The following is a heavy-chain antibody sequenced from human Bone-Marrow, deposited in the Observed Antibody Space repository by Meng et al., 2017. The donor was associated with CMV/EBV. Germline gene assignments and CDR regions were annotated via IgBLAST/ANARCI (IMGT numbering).Heavy chain of an antibody. J-gene: IGHJ6*02. CDR3: ATITIFGVDPPSDGMDV. D-gene: IGHD3-3*01. CDR1: GGSVSSGSYY. CDR2: IYHTGST. V-gene: IGHV4-61*01. Sequence: SETLSLTCTVSGGSVSSGSYYWSWIRQPPGKGLEWIGYIYHTGSTKYNPSLKSRVTISVDTSKNQLFLKLRSVTAADTAVYYCATITIFGVDPPSDGMDVWGQGTTVTVSS.